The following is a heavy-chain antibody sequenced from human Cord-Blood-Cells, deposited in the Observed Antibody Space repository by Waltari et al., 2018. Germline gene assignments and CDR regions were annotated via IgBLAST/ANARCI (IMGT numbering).Heavy chain of an antibody. CDR1: GGSVSSGSYY. D-gene: IGHD1-26*01. J-gene: IGHJ6*03. V-gene: IGHV4-61*01. CDR2: IYYSGST. CDR3: ARDPDYSGSYYYYYYMDV. Sequence: QVQLQESGPGLVKPSETLSLTCTVSGGSVSSGSYYWSWIRQPPGKGLEWIGYIYYSGSTNYNPSLKSRVTISVDTSKNQFSLKLSSVTAADTAVYYCARDPDYSGSYYYYYYMDVWGKGTTVTVSS.